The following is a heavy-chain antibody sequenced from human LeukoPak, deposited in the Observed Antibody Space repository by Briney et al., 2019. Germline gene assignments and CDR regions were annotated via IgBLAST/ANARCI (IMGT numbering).Heavy chain of an antibody. CDR1: GFTFSSYS. CDR3: ARDTQYCSSTSCYKRNNWFDP. Sequence: GGSLRLSCAASGFTFSSYSMNWVRQAPGKGLEWVSYISSSSSTIYYADSVKGRFTISRDNAKNSLYLQMNSLRDEDTAVYYCARDTQYCSSTSCYKRNNWFDPWGQGTLVTVS. J-gene: IGHJ5*02. D-gene: IGHD2-2*02. V-gene: IGHV3-48*02. CDR2: ISSSSSTI.